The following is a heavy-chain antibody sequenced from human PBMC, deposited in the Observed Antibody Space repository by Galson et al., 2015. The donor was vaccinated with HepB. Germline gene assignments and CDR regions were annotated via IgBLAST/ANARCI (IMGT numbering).Heavy chain of an antibody. J-gene: IGHJ4*02. Sequence: LRLSCAASGFTFSSYAMHWVRQAPGKGLEWVAVIWYDENNKYYADSVKDRFTISRDNSKNTLYLQMNSLRAEDTAVYYCARGLEDWEPTLDYWGQGTLVTVSS. CDR2: IWYDENNK. V-gene: IGHV3-33*01. D-gene: IGHD3/OR15-3a*01. CDR1: GFTFSSYA. CDR3: ARGLEDWEPTLDY.